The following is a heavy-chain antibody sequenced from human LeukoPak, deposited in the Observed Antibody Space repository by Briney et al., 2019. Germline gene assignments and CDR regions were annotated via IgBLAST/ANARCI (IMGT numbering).Heavy chain of an antibody. CDR3: ARGNRLYSSSRSSLPSDI. V-gene: IGHV1-8*01. CDR2: TNPISGYT. Sequence: ASVKVSCKASGYIFTDYDINWVRQATGQGLEWMGWTNPISGYTGSAQKFQGRVTMTRDTSISTAYLELSSLRSDDTAVYYCARGNRLYSSSRSSLPSDIWGQGTMVTVSS. CDR1: GYIFTDYD. D-gene: IGHD6-13*01. J-gene: IGHJ3*02.